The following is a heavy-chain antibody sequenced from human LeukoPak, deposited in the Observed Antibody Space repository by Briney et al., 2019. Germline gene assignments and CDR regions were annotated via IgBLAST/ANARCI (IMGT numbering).Heavy chain of an antibody. V-gene: IGHV4-34*01. D-gene: IGHD2-2*01. CDR1: GGSFSGYY. CDR2: INHSGST. Sequence: SETLSLTCAVYGGSFSGYYWSWIRQPPGKGLEWIGEINHSGSTNYNPSLKSRVTISVDTSKNQFSLKLSSVTAADTAVYYCARVLHDIVVVPRNWFDPWGQGTLVTVSS. J-gene: IGHJ5*02. CDR3: ARVLHDIVVVPRNWFDP.